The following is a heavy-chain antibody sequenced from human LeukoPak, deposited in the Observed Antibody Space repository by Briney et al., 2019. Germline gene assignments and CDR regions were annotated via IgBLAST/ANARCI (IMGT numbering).Heavy chain of an antibody. CDR1: GYTFTGYY. CDR2: INPNSGGT. CDR3: ARAYYDILTGYKTHRMDV. D-gene: IGHD3-9*01. Sequence: ASVKVSCKASGYTFTGYYMHWVRQAPGQGLEWMGWINPNSGGTNYAQKFQGRVTMTRDTSISTAYTELSRLRSDDTAVYYCARAYYDILTGYKTHRMDVWGQGTTVTVSS. J-gene: IGHJ6*02. V-gene: IGHV1-2*02.